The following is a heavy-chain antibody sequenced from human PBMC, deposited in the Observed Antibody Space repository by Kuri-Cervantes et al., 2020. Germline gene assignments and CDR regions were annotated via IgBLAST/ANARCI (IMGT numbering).Heavy chain of an antibody. CDR1: GYTFTSYG. J-gene: IGHJ4*02. V-gene: IGHV1-18*01. Sequence: ASVKVSCKASGYTFTSYGISWVRQAHGQGLEWMGWISAYNGNTNYAQKLQGRVTMTTDTSTSTAYMELRSLRSDDTAVYYCARDLVGYSYGLNWGQGTLVTVSS. CDR2: ISAYNGNT. D-gene: IGHD5-18*01. CDR3: ARDLVGYSYGLN.